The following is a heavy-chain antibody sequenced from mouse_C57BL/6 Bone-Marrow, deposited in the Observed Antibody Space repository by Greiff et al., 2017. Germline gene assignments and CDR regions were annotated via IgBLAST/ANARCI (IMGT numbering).Heavy chain of an antibody. CDR1: GFTFSSYG. CDR2: ISSGGSYT. D-gene: IGHD1-1*01. J-gene: IGHJ3*01. CDR3: ARRVYGSRIAY. Sequence: EVKLMESGGDLVKPGGSLKLSCAASGFTFSSYGMSWVRQTPDKRLEWVATISSGGSYTYYPDSVKGRFTISIDNAKNTLYLQMSSLKSEDTAMYDCARRVYGSRIAYWGQGTLVTVSA. V-gene: IGHV5-6*02.